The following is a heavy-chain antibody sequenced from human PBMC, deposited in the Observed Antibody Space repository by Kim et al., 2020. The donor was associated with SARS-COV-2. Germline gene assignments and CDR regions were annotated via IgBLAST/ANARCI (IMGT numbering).Heavy chain of an antibody. V-gene: IGHV4-31*03. J-gene: IGHJ6*02. Sequence: SETLSLTCTVSGGSISSGGYYWSWIRQHPGKGLEWIGYIYYSGSTYYNPSLKSRVTISVDTSKNQFSLKLSSVTAADTAVYYCARGGGNDYGDYAISGYYYGMDVWGQGTTVTVSS. CDR3: ARGGGNDYGDYAISGYYYGMDV. CDR1: GGSISSGGYY. CDR2: IYYSGST. D-gene: IGHD4-17*01.